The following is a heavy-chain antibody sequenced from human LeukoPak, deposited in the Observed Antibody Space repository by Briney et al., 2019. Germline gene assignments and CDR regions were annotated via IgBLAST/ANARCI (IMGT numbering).Heavy chain of an antibody. V-gene: IGHV3-30*04. D-gene: IGHD6-19*01. CDR1: GFTFSSYA. CDR3: ARGSDSSGWYPFDY. J-gene: IGHJ4*02. CDR2: ISYDGSNK. Sequence: GGSLRLSCAASGFTFSSYAMHWVRQAPGKGLEWVAVISYDGSNKYYADSVKGRFTISRDNSKNTLYLQMNSLRAEDTAVYYCARGSDSSGWYPFDYWGQGTLVTVSS.